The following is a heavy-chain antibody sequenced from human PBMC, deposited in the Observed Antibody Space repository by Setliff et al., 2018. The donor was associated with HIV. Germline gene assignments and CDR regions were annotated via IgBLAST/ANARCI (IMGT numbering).Heavy chain of an antibody. V-gene: IGHV4-39*01. CDR2: ILYGGTT. CDR3: ARPTTGLGRGAAFDI. D-gene: IGHD2-8*01. J-gene: IGHJ3*02. Sequence: SETLSLTCAVSGGSVDSRDYYWGWIRQPPGKGLEWIGNILYGGTTYYTPSLKSRVSISVDTSRNQFSLRLNSVTAADTAVYYCARPTTGLGRGAAFDIWGQGTMVTVSS. CDR1: GGSVDSRDYY.